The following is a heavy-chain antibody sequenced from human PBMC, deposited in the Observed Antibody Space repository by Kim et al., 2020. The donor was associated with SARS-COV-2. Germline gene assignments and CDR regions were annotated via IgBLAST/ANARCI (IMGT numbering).Heavy chain of an antibody. CDR3: ARRRFGELSGP. CDR2: T. J-gene: IGHJ5*02. V-gene: IGHV1-18*01. Sequence: TNYAQKLQGRVTMTTDTSTSTAYMELRSLRSDDTAVYYCARRRFGELSGPWGQGTLVTVSS. D-gene: IGHD3-10*01.